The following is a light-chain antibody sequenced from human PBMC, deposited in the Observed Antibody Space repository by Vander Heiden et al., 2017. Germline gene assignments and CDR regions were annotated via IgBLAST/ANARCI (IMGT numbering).Light chain of an antibody. CDR2: GAS. Sequence: DIQMTIPPSSISASVSHRLTPTCWARHSINNYLNWYQQKPGKAPKLLISGASSLQGGVPSRFSGSGSGTDFTLTITSLQREDFATYYCQQSYSNSPFTFGHGTRVDFK. CDR3: QQSYSNSPFT. J-gene: IGKJ3*01. CDR1: HSINNY. V-gene: IGKV1-39*01.